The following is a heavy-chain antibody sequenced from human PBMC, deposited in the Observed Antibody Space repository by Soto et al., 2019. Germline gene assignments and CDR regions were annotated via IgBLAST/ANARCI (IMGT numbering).Heavy chain of an antibody. Sequence: SETLSLTCTVSGGSISSYYWSWIRQPPGKGLEWIGYIYYSGSTNYNPSLKSRVTISVDTSKNQFSLKLSSVSAADTAVYYCARHLGIYYYYYGMDVWGQGTTVTVSS. CDR2: IYYSGST. CDR3: ARHLGIYYYYYGMDV. V-gene: IGHV4-59*08. J-gene: IGHJ6*02. CDR1: GGSISSYY. D-gene: IGHD7-27*01.